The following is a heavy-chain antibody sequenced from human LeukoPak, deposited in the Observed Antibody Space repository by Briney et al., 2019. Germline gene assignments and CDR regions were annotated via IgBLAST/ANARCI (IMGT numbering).Heavy chain of an antibody. CDR1: GHTFTVYY. V-gene: IGHV1-2*02. Sequence: ASVTVSCTTSGHTFTVYYMHWMRQAPGQGLEWMGWINPNSGDTNYAQKFQGRVTMTRDTSISTAYMELSRLRSDDTAVYSYARGPNWNYDVVFGYFDYWGQGTLVTVSS. CDR3: ARGPNWNYDVVFGYFDY. J-gene: IGHJ4*02. CDR2: INPNSGDT. D-gene: IGHD1-7*01.